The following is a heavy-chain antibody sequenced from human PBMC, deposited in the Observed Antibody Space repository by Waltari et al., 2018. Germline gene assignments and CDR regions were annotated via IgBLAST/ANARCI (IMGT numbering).Heavy chain of an antibody. V-gene: IGHV4-34*01. J-gene: IGHJ5*02. CDR1: GGSFPDYY. CDR3: ARGLFKWGTPAHWFDP. CDR2: LTHSGNT. D-gene: IGHD3-16*01. Sequence: QVQLQQWGAGLLKPSETLSLTCAVYGGSFPDYYWSWIRQSPGKGLEWIVELTHSGNTNYNPSLKSRVTISVDTSTNQFSLKLSSVTAADTAVYYCARGLFKWGTPAHWFDPWGQGTLVTVSS.